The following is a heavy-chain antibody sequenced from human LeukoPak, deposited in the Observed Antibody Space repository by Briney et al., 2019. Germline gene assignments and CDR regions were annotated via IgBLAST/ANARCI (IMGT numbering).Heavy chain of an antibody. J-gene: IGHJ5*02. CDR2: IIPIFGTA. CDR1: GGTFSSCA. Sequence: ASVKVSCKASGGTFSSCAISWVRQAPGQGLEWMGGIIPIFGTANYAQKFQGRVTITADESTSTAYMELSSLRSEDTAVYYCARTYSSGWYRISSRSGFDPWGQGTLVTVS. CDR3: ARTYSSGWYRISSRSGFDP. V-gene: IGHV1-69*13. D-gene: IGHD6-19*01.